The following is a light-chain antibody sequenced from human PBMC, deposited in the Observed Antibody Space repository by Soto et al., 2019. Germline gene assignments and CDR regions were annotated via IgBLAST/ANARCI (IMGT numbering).Light chain of an antibody. Sequence: DVQLTQSPSSLSASVGDRVTITCRASRGVSDYLAWYQQKPGSPPRLLIFTASTLQSGVPSRFSGSGSGTDFSITISSQQPEDVATYYCQKFNSPPYTFGQGTKLEIK. V-gene: IGKV1-27*01. CDR1: RGVSDY. J-gene: IGKJ2*01. CDR2: TAS. CDR3: QKFNSPPYT.